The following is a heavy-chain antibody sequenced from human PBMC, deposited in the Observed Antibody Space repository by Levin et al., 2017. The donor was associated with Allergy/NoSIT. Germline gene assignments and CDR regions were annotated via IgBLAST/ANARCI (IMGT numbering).Heavy chain of an antibody. CDR1: GGSTRLGGYY. V-gene: IGHV4-31*03. D-gene: IGHD3-9*01. CDR3: VRAQTGYVSPFDF. Sequence: SCSVSGGSTRLGGYYWGWLRQHPVKGLEWLGYIYYSGETFYNPSVESRLVISHDTSENQFSLKLTSLTAADTAVYYCVRAQTGYVSPFDFWGPGTLVTVSS. CDR2: IYYSGET. J-gene: IGHJ4*02.